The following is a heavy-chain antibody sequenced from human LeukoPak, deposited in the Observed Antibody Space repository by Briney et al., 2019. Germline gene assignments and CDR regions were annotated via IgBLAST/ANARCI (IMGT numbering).Heavy chain of an antibody. V-gene: IGHV4-31*03. D-gene: IGHD6-13*01. CDR3: AADSSSWLLFDY. Sequence: DPSQTLSLTCTVSGGSISSGGYYWSWIRQHPGKGLEWIGYIYYSGSTYYNPSLKSRVTISVDTSKNQFSLKLSSVTAADTAVYYCAADSSSWLLFDYWDQGTLVTVSS. J-gene: IGHJ4*02. CDR2: IYYSGST. CDR1: GGSISSGGYY.